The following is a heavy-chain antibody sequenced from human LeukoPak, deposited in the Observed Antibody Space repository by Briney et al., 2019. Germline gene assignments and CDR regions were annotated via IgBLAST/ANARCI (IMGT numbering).Heavy chain of an antibody. D-gene: IGHD3-22*01. CDR2: IGGGGTNT. V-gene: IGHV3-23*01. CDR1: GFTFTDFA. Sequence: GGSLRLSCAASGFTFTDFAMNWVRQAPRKGMERVSGIGGGGTNTDYADSVKGRFTISRDNSKNTLTLQMSSLRADDTAVYFCAKDARGYHRPIDHWGQGILVTVSS. J-gene: IGHJ4*02. CDR3: AKDARGYHRPIDH.